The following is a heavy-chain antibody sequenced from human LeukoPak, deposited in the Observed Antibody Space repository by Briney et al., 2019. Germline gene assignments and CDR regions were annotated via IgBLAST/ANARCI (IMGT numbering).Heavy chain of an antibody. CDR3: AHISTTSGSYWSPGGY. V-gene: IGHV2-5*02. Sequence: VSGPTLVNPTQTLTLTCTFSGFSLSTTGVGVGWICQPPGKALEWLALIYWDDDKRYSPSLKSRLTITKDTSKNQVVLTMTNMDPVDTATYYCAHISTTSGSYWSPGGYWGQGTLVTVSS. J-gene: IGHJ4*02. D-gene: IGHD3-10*01. CDR2: IYWDDDK. CDR1: GFSLSTTGVG.